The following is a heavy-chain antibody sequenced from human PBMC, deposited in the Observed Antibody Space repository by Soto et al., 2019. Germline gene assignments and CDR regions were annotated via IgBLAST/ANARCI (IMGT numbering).Heavy chain of an antibody. Sequence: QVQLVESGGDLVKPGGSLRLSCAASGYTFSDYYMSWIRQAPGKGLEWVSYIDTSGTKIYYADSVKGRFTITRDNANNSVNLEMNSLRHEDTLVYYCASHYHMWSGYLSPVDYWGQGNLVTVSS. D-gene: IGHD3-3*01. CDR2: IDTSGTKI. CDR3: ASHYHMWSGYLSPVDY. CDR1: GYTFSDYY. V-gene: IGHV3-11*01. J-gene: IGHJ4*02.